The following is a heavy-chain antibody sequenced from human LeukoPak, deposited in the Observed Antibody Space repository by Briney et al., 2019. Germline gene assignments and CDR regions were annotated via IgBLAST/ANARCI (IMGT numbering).Heavy chain of an antibody. CDR2: IKSKNDGGTT. J-gene: IGHJ4*02. CDR3: TTDGGITIRPLFDF. Sequence: GGSLRLSCAASGITFTSAWMGWVRQAPGKGLEWVGRIKSKNDGGTTDYAAPVRGRFTISTDDSKITSYLQMNNLKIEDTAVYYRTTDGGITIRPLFDFWGQGTVVTVSS. CDR1: GITFTSAW. V-gene: IGHV3-15*01. D-gene: IGHD1-14*01.